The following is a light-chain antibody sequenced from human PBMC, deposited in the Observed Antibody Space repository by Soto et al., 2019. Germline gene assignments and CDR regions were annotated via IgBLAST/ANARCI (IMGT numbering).Light chain of an antibody. Sequence: EIVLAQSPGTLSLSPGERATLSCRASQSVGNNYLAWFQQKPGQAPRLLIYGASSRASGIPDRFSGSGSGTDFTLTISRLEPEDCAVYYCQQYGETQYTFGQGTKLEIK. CDR1: QSVGNNY. CDR3: QQYGETQYT. J-gene: IGKJ2*01. CDR2: GAS. V-gene: IGKV3-20*01.